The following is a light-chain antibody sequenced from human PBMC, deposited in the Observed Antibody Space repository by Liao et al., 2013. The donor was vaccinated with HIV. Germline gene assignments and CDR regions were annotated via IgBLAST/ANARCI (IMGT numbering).Light chain of an antibody. Sequence: SYELTQPPSVSVSPGQTASITCSGDKLGDKYVCWYQLRPGQSPLLVIYQDNKRPSGIPERFSGSNSGNTATLTISETQTMDEADYYCQAWDSNTVRVFGGGTKLTVL. CDR3: QAWDSNTVRV. CDR1: KLGDKY. J-gene: IGLJ2*01. CDR2: QDN. V-gene: IGLV3-1*01.